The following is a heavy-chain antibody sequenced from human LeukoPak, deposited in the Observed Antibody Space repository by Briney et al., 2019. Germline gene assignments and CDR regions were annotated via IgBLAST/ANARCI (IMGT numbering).Heavy chain of an antibody. CDR1: GGSISSHY. V-gene: IGHV4-59*11. D-gene: IGHD6-6*01. CDR3: ARGLHFVGSSSRRAYYYYYMDV. Sequence: SETLSLTCTVSGGSISSHYWSWIRQPPGKGLEWIGYIYYSWSTNYNPSLKSRVTISVDTSKNQFSLKLSSVTAADTAVYYCARGLHFVGSSSRRAYYYYYMDVWGKGTTVTVSS. CDR2: IYYSWST. J-gene: IGHJ6*03.